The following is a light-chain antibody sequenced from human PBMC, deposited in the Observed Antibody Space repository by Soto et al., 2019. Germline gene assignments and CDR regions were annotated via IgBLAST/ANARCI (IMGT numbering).Light chain of an antibody. Sequence: EIVLTQSPATLSLSPGERATLSCRASQTVSSYLAWYQQKPGQAPRLLIYDASNRATGIPARFSGSGSGTDFTLTISSLEPGDFAVYYCQQRSSWPPTFGQGTRLEIK. CDR1: QTVSSY. CDR2: DAS. J-gene: IGKJ5*01. V-gene: IGKV3-11*01. CDR3: QQRSSWPPT.